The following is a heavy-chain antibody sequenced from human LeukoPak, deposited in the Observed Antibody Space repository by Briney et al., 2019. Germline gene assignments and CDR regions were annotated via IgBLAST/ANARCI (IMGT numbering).Heavy chain of an antibody. V-gene: IGHV1-2*02. J-gene: IGHJ4*02. CDR2: INPNSGCT. CDR3: ARDKRGAMIEDDY. CDR1: GYTFTGYY. Sequence: ASVKVSCKASGYTFTGYYMHWVRQAPGQGLEWMGWINPNSGCTNYAQKFQGRVTMTRDTSISTAYLVLSRLRSDDTAVYYCARDKRGAMIEDDYWGQGTLVTVSS. D-gene: IGHD3-22*01.